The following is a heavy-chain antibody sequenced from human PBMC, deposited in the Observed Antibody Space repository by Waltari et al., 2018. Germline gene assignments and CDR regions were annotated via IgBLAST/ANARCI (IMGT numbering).Heavy chain of an antibody. D-gene: IGHD2-2*01. CDR1: GFTFSSYA. V-gene: IGHV3-30-3*01. CDR2: ISYDGSNK. CDR3: ARGGGYCSSTSCYSVQADYGMDV. Sequence: QVQLVESGGGVVQPGRSLRLSCAASGFTFSSYAMHWVRQAPGKGLEWVAVISYDGSNKYYADSVKGRFTISRDNSKNTLYLQMNSLRAEDTAVYYCARGGGYCSSTSCYSVQADYGMDVWGQGTTVTVSS. J-gene: IGHJ6*02.